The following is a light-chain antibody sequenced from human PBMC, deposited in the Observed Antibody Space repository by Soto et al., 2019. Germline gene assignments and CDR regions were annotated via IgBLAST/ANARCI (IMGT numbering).Light chain of an antibody. J-gene: IGLJ1*01. V-gene: IGLV2-14*01. CDR3: TSYASSANYV. Sequence: QSVLTQPASVSGSPGQSITISCTGTSDDVGAFNYVSWYQQHPGKAPKLMIFEVSRRPSGVSNRFSGSKSGNTASLTISGLQAEDEADYYCTSYASSANYVFGTGTKVTVL. CDR2: EVS. CDR1: SDDVGAFNY.